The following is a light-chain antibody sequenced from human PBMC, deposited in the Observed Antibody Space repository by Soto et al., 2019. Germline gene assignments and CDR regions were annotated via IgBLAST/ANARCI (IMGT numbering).Light chain of an antibody. Sequence: QSVLTQPASVSGSPGQSITISCTGTSSDVGSYNLVSWYQQHPGKAPKLMIYEGSKRPSGVSNRFSGSKSGNTASLTISGLQAEDEADYYCCSYAGSSTHYVFGTGTTVTVL. CDR3: CSYAGSSTHYV. CDR2: EGS. J-gene: IGLJ1*01. CDR1: SSDVGSYNL. V-gene: IGLV2-23*01.